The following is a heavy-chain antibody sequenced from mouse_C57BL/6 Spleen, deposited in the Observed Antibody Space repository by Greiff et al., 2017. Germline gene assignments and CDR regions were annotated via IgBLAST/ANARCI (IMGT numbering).Heavy chain of an antibody. CDR3: AIANWDNRGDY. Sequence: EVKLQESGGGLVKPGGSLKLSCAASGFTFSDYGMHWVRQAPEKGLEWVAYISSGSSTIYYADTVKGRFTISRDNAKNTLFLQMTSLRSEDTAMYYCAIANWDNRGDYWGQGTTLTVSS. CDR2: ISSGSSTI. J-gene: IGHJ2*01. CDR1: GFTFSDYG. V-gene: IGHV5-17*01. D-gene: IGHD4-1*01.